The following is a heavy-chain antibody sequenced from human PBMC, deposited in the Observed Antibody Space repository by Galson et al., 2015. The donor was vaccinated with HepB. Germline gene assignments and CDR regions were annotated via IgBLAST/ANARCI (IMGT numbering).Heavy chain of an antibody. CDR2: ISYSGYT. D-gene: IGHD3-10*02. CDR1: GGSISSYY. V-gene: IGHV4-59*01. J-gene: IGHJ3*02. CDR3: ARHVFIFSGYPRDAFDI. Sequence: ETLSLTCTVSGGSISSYYWSWIRQPPGKGLEWIGHISYSGYTNYNPSLKSRVTISVETSKKQFSLKVSSVTAADTAVYYCARHVFIFSGYPRDAFDIWGQGTMVTVSS.